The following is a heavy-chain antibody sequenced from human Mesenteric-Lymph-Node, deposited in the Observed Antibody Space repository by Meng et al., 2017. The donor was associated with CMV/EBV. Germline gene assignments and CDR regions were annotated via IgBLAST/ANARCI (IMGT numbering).Heavy chain of an antibody. J-gene: IGHJ4*02. V-gene: IGHV3-48*03. CDR2: ISSSGSTI. CDR3: ARDKAYDSSGYYIY. CDR1: GFTFSSYE. D-gene: IGHD3-22*01. Sequence: GESLKISCAASGFTFSSYEMNWVRQAPGKGLEWVSYISSSGSTIYYADSVKGRFTISRDNAKNSLYLQMNSLRAEDTAVYYCARDKAYDSSGYYIYWGQGTLVTVSS.